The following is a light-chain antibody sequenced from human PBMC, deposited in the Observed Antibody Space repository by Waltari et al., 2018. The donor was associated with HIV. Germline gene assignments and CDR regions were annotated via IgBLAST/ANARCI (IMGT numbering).Light chain of an antibody. CDR2: KAS. CDR1: QSVSSW. Sequence: DTQVTQSPSILSASVGDRVIITCRTSQSVSSWLAWYQEKPGKAPKLLIHKASNLQSGVPSRFSGSGSGTEFTLSISGLQPDDFATYYCQQYQSFPLTFGGGTKVEIK. J-gene: IGKJ4*01. CDR3: QQYQSFPLT. V-gene: IGKV1-5*03.